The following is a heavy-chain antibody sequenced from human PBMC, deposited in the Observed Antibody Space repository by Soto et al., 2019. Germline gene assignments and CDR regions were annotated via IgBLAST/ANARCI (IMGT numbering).Heavy chain of an antibody. CDR3: ARGNLNCSGGSCYKHYYYMDV. D-gene: IGHD2-15*01. J-gene: IGHJ6*03. V-gene: IGHV4-39*01. CDR1: GGSISSSSYY. CDR2: IYYSGST. Sequence: SETLSLTCTVSGGSISSSSYYWGWIRQPPGKGLEWIGSIYYSGSTYYNPSLKSRVTISVDTSKNQFSLKLSSVTAADTAVYYCARGNLNCSGGSCYKHYYYMDVWGKGTTVTVSS.